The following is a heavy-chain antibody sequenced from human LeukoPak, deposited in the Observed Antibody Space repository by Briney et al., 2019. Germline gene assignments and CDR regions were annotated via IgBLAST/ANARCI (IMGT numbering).Heavy chain of an antibody. CDR2: ISSNGGST. CDR1: GFTFSSYA. J-gene: IGHJ4*02. D-gene: IGHD2-8*02. V-gene: IGHV3-64*01. CDR3: ARGLKQTWYYFDY. Sequence: PGGSLRLSCAASGFTFSSYAMHWVRQAPGKGLEYVSAISSNGGSTYYANSVKGRFTISRDNSKNTLYLQMGSLRAEDTAVYYCARGLKQTWYYFDYWGQGTLVTVSS.